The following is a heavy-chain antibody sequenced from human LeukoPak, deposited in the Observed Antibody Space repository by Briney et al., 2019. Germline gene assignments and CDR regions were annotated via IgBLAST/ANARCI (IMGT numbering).Heavy chain of an antibody. Sequence: GRSLRLSCAASGFTFSSYAMHWVRQAPGKGLEWVSSISSSSYIYSADSVKGRFTISRDNARNSLYLRMNSLRAEDTAVYYCARDPGAYSSSPIDYWGQGTLVTVSS. J-gene: IGHJ4*02. CDR3: ARDPGAYSSSPIDY. CDR1: GFTFSSYA. D-gene: IGHD6-6*01. V-gene: IGHV3-21*01. CDR2: ISSSSYI.